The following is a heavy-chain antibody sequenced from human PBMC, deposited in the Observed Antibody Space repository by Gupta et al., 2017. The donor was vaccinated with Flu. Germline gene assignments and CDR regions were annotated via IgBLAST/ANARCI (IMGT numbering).Heavy chain of an antibody. Sequence: QLQLQEAGPGPVRPSETLALTCSVSGASISSGTYFWAWIRQSPRKGLEWIGNIFYSGSTQYNPSLRSRLTMSIDTSTNQFSLRVTSMTAPDTAVYYCARSVTGDYFDNWGQGSLVTVSS. CDR3: ARSVTGDYFDN. D-gene: IGHD7-27*01. CDR1: GASISSGTYF. V-gene: IGHV4-39*01. J-gene: IGHJ4*02. CDR2: IFYSGST.